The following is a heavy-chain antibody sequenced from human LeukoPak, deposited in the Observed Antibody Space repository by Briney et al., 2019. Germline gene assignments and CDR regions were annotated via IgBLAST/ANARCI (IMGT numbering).Heavy chain of an antibody. J-gene: IGHJ4*02. CDR2: ISAYNGNT. V-gene: IGHV1-18*04. CDR1: GYTFTSYG. CDR3: ARVVPAYYFDY. Sequence: ASVKDSCKASGYTFTSYGISWVRQAPGQGLEWMGWISAYNGNTNYAQKLQGRVTMTTNTSTSTAYMELRSLRSDDTAVYYCARVVPAYYFDYWGQGTLVTVSS. D-gene: IGHD2-2*01.